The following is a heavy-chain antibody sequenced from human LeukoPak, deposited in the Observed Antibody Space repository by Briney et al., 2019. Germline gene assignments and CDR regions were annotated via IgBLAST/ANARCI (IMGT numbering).Heavy chain of an antibody. CDR1: GYTFTGYY. CDR3: ARVRRHGYSYGTHFQH. Sequence: ASVKVSCKASGYTFTGYYMHWVRQAPGQGLGWMGWINPNSGGTNYAQKFQGRVTMTRDTSISTAYMELSRLRSDDTAVYYCARVRRHGYSYGTHFQHWGQGTLVTVSS. V-gene: IGHV1-2*02. CDR2: INPNSGGT. J-gene: IGHJ1*01. D-gene: IGHD5-18*01.